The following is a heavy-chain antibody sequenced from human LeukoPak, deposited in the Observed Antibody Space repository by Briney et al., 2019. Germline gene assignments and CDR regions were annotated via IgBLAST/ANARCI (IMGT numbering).Heavy chain of an antibody. J-gene: IGHJ4*02. Sequence: PGGSLRLSCAVSGFTFSSYSMNWVRQAPGKGLEWVSSISSSSSYIYYADSVKGRFTISRDNAKNSLYLQMNSLRAEDTAVYYCARVYCSGGSCYLGFDYWGQGTLVTVSS. CDR3: ARVYCSGGSCYLGFDY. D-gene: IGHD2-15*01. CDR2: ISSSSSYI. V-gene: IGHV3-21*01. CDR1: GFTFSSYS.